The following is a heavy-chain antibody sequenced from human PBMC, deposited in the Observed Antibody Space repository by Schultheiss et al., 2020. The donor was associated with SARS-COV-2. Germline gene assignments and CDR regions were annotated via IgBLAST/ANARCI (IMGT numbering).Heavy chain of an antibody. CDR3: ARGGKWNDFDY. V-gene: IGHV3-48*01. Sequence: GGSLRLSCAASGFTFSTYDMNWVRQAPGKGLEWIAYIGINSPIIYFPDSVKGRFTISRDNTKDSLYLQMNSLRVEDTAVYYCARGGKWNDFDYWGQGTLVTVSS. D-gene: IGHD1-1*01. CDR2: IGINSPII. J-gene: IGHJ4*02. CDR1: GFTFSTYD.